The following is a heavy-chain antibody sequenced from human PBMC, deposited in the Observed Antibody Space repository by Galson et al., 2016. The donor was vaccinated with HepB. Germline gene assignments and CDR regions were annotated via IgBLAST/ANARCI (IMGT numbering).Heavy chain of an antibody. Sequence: TLSLTCTVSGASVTTDNYFWDWIRQRPGKGLEWIGYVYHNGLTQYNPSLTSRVTISLDTSQNQFSLHVRSVTAADTAVYYCARHYFKVRGPRDRPITTFDFWGQGALVTVSS. CDR2: VYHNGLT. V-gene: IGHV4-31*03. CDR3: ARHYFKVRGPRDRPITTFDF. D-gene: IGHD3-10*01. J-gene: IGHJ4*02. CDR1: GASVTTDNYF.